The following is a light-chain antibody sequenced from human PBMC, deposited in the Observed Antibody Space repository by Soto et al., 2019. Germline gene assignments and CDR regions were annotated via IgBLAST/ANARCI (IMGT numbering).Light chain of an antibody. V-gene: IGKV3-15*01. J-gene: IGKJ2*01. CDR1: QSVSSN. CDR2: GAS. Sequence: EIVMKQSPATLSVSPGERATLSCRASQSVSSNLAWYQQKPGQAPRLLIYGASTRATDSPARFSGSGSGTEFTLTISSLQSEDFAVYYCQQYNNWPPYTFGQGTKLEIK. CDR3: QQYNNWPPYT.